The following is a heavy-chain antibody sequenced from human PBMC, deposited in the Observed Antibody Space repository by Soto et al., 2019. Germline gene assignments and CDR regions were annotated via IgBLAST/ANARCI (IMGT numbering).Heavy chain of an antibody. Sequence: NPSETLSLTCAVSGFSIDTAYFWGWIRQTPGEGLEYIGLISHSGCTFSNPSLKSRLTISFDTAKNEFSLNLKSVTAADTAVYYCARGRGFRLLGVPLDSWGPGTPVTVSS. V-gene: IGHV4-38-2*01. J-gene: IGHJ4*02. CDR3: ARGRGFRLLGVPLDS. CDR2: ISHSGCT. D-gene: IGHD3-10*01. CDR1: GFSIDTAYF.